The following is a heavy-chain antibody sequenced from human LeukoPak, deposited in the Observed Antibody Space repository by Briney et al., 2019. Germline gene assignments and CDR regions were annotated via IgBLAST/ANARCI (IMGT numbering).Heavy chain of an antibody. CDR3: ARPNDSSGYYYDPFDY. CDR2: IYYSGST. D-gene: IGHD3-22*01. J-gene: IGHJ4*02. V-gene: IGHV4-39*01. CDR1: GGSISSSSYY. Sequence: SETLSLTCTVSGGSISSSSYYWGWIRQPPGKGLGWIGSIYYSGSTYYNPSLKSRVTISVDTSKNQFSLKLSSVTAADTAVYYCARPNDSSGYYYDPFDYWGQGTLVTVSS.